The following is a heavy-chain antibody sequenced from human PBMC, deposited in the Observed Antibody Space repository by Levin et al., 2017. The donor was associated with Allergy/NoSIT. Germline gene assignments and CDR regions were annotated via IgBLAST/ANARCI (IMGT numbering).Heavy chain of an antibody. Sequence: SETLSLTCAVYGGSFSGYYWSWIRQPPGKGLEWIGEINHSGSTNYNPSLKSRVTISVDTSKNQFSLKLSSVTAADTAVYYCARVIAVAAPNWFDPWGQGTLVTVSS. CDR1: GGSFSGYY. CDR2: INHSGST. V-gene: IGHV4-34*01. D-gene: IGHD6-19*01. CDR3: ARVIAVAAPNWFDP. J-gene: IGHJ5*02.